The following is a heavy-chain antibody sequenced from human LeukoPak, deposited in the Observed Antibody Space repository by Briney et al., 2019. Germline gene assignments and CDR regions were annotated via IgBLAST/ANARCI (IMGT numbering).Heavy chain of an antibody. CDR2: IYPGDSDT. D-gene: IGHD5-18*01. CDR3: ARHQPLCTAMDNYGMDV. V-gene: IGHV5-51*01. J-gene: IGHJ6*02. CDR1: GYSFTSYW. Sequence: GESLKISCKGSGYSFTSYWIGWVRQMPGKGLEWMGIIYPGDSDTRYSPSFQGQVTISADKSISTAYLQWSSLKASDTAMYYCARHQPLCTAMDNYGMDVWGQGTTVTVSS.